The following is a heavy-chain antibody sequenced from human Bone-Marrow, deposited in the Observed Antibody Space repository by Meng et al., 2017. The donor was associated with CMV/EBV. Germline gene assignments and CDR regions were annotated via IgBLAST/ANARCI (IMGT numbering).Heavy chain of an antibody. CDR1: GFTFSSYA. V-gene: IGHV3-30*04. Sequence: GESLKISCAASGFTFSSYAMHWVRQAPGKGLEWVAVISYDGSNKYYADSVKGRFTIFRDNSKNTLYLQMNSLRAEDTAVYYCAKESSGWGYNWFDPWGQGTLATVSS. CDR3: AKESSGWGYNWFDP. J-gene: IGHJ5*02. CDR2: ISYDGSNK. D-gene: IGHD6-19*01.